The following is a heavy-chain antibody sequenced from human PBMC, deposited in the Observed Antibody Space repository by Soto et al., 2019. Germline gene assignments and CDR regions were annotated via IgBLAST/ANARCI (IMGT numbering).Heavy chain of an antibody. CDR2: IWSDGSNK. V-gene: IGHV3-33*01. Sequence: QVQLVESGGGVVQSGRSLRLSCAASGFTFSRYGFHWVRQAPGKGLEWVALIWSDGSNKYYTESVKGRFTNFRDDSKNTLYLEMDSLRAEDPAVYYCASEENRGGFDYWGQGTLVTVSS. CDR1: GFTFSRYG. CDR3: ASEENRGGFDY. J-gene: IGHJ4*02. D-gene: IGHD3-16*01.